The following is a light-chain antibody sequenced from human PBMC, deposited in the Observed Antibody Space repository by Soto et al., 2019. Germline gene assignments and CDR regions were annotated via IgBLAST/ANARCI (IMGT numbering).Light chain of an antibody. J-gene: IGKJ1*01. CDR2: GAS. Sequence: EILITQSPATLSVSPGERATLSCRASQSVRSNLAWYQQTPGQAPRLLIYGASTRDTGIPARFSGSGSGTEFTLPISRLQSEDFQVYYCQQYNNWPGTFGQGTKVDIK. CDR1: QSVRSN. V-gene: IGKV3-15*01. CDR3: QQYNNWPGT.